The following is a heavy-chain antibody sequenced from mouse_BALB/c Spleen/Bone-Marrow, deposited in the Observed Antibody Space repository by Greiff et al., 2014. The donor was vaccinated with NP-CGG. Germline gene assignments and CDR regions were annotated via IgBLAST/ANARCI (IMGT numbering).Heavy chain of an antibody. CDR3: ARQESIYDGYYGGFAY. V-gene: IGHV5-9-3*01. Sequence: EVNLVESGGGLVKPGGALNLSCAASGFTFNNYAMPWVRQTPERRLEWVATISSGGGYIYYPDSVKGQFTISRDNAKNTLYLQMSSLRSEDTAMYYYARQESIYDGYYGGFAYWGQGTLVTVSA. D-gene: IGHD2-3*01. J-gene: IGHJ3*01. CDR1: GFTFNNYA. CDR2: ISSGGGYI.